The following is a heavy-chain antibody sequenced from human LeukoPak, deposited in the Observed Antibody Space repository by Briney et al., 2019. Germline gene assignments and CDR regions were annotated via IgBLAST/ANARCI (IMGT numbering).Heavy chain of an antibody. CDR1: GGSISSSSYY. D-gene: IGHD6-19*01. CDR3: ARHSKAEQWLVRSNPDY. V-gene: IGHV4-39*01. J-gene: IGHJ4*02. CDR2: IYYSGST. Sequence: SETPSLTCTVSGGSISSSSYYWGWIRQPPGKGLEWIGSIYYSGSTYYNPSLKSRVTISVDTSKNQFSLKLSSVTAADTAVYYCARHSKAEQWLVRSNPDYWGQGTLVTVSS.